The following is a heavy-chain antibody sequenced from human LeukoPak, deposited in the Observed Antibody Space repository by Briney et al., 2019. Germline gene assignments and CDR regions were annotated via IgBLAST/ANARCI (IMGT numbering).Heavy chain of an antibody. Sequence: SETLSLTCTVSGVSISSYYWSWIRQPPGKGLEWIGYIYYSGSTNYNPSLKSRVTISVDTSKNQFSLKLSSVTAADTAVYYCARGRGVLRYFDWLNAFDIWGQGTMVTVSS. V-gene: IGHV4-59*01. J-gene: IGHJ3*02. CDR3: ARGRGVLRYFDWLNAFDI. CDR1: GVSISSYY. CDR2: IYYSGST. D-gene: IGHD3-9*01.